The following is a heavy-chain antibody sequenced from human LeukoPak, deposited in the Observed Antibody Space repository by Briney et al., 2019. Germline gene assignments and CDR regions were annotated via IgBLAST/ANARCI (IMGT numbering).Heavy chain of an antibody. V-gene: IGHV3-7*01. CDR1: GFTFSSYW. Sequence: GGSLRLSCAASGFTFSSYWMSWVRQAPGKGLEWVANIKQDGSEKYYVDSVKGRFTISRDNAKNSLYLQMNSLRAEDTAVYYCARGSVYYDSSGLFDYWGQGTLVTVSS. CDR3: ARGSVYYDSSGLFDY. J-gene: IGHJ4*02. D-gene: IGHD3-22*01. CDR2: IKQDGSEK.